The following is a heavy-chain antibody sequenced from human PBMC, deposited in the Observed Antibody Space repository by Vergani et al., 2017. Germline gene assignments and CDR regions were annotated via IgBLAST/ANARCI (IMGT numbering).Heavy chain of an antibody. D-gene: IGHD3-22*01. J-gene: IGHJ4*02. CDR1: GFTFSSCG. V-gene: IGHV3-30*18. CDR3: AKLITYYYDSSGYPPSYGLDY. Sequence: QVQLVESGGGVVQPGRSLRLSCAASGFTFSSCGMHWVRQAPGKGLEWVAVISYDGSNKYYADSVKGRFTISRENSKNTLYLQMNSLRAEDTAVYYCAKLITYYYDSSGYPPSYGLDYWGQGTLVTVSS. CDR2: ISYDGSNK.